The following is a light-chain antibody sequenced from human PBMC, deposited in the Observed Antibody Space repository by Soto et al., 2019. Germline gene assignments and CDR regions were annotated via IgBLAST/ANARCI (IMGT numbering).Light chain of an antibody. CDR3: QTWGPGIRV. V-gene: IGLV4-69*01. J-gene: IGLJ3*02. CDR1: SGHSDYA. CDR2: LNSDGRH. Sequence: QPVLTQSPSASASLGASVKFTCTLSSGHSDYAIAWHQQQPEKGPRFLMKLNSDGRHTKGDGIPDRFSGSSSGAERYLTISSLQSEDEADYYCQTWGPGIRVFGGGTKLTVL.